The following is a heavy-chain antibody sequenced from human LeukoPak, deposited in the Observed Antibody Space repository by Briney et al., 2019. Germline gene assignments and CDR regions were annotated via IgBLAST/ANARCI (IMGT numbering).Heavy chain of an antibody. D-gene: IGHD1-26*01. V-gene: IGHV3-23*01. CDR3: AKDSPYSGSYYPAFDI. CDR2: ISGSGGST. J-gene: IGHJ3*02. CDR1: GFTFSSYA. Sequence: GGSLRLSCAASGFTFSSYAMSWVRQAPGKGLEWVSAISGSGGSTYYADSVKGRFTISRDNSKNTLYLQMNSLRAEDTAVYYCAKDSPYSGSYYPAFDIWGQGTMVTVSS.